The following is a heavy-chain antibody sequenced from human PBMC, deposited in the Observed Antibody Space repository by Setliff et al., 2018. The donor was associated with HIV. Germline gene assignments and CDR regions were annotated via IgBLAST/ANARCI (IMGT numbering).Heavy chain of an antibody. Sequence: LSLTCAVSGGSISSDNWWTWVRQAPGKGLEWIGEIYHSEYTNYNPSLKSRVSMSVDKSKNQFSVKLTSVTAADTAVYYCARGHCSGTNCYGVDYYGMDVWGQGTTVTVS. CDR1: GGSISSDNW. D-gene: IGHD2-2*01. CDR3: ARGHCSGTNCYGVDYYGMDV. V-gene: IGHV4-4*02. J-gene: IGHJ6*02. CDR2: IYHSEYT.